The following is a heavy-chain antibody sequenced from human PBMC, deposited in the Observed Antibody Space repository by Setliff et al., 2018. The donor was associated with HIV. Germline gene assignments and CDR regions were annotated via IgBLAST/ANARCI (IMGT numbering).Heavy chain of an antibody. Sequence: ASVKVSCKASGGTFSSYAINWLRQAPGQGLEWIGRISPQNGVAEYAPKFLGRVTMTLDTSISTAFLEIPRVTSDDAAVYYCARPRMFDSFDIWGQGTMVTVSS. D-gene: IGHD3-10*02. CDR2: ISPQNGVA. J-gene: IGHJ3*02. CDR1: GGTFSSYA. CDR3: ARPRMFDSFDI. V-gene: IGHV1-2*06.